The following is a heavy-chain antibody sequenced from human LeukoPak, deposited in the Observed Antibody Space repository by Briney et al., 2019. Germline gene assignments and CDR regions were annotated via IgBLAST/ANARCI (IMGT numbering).Heavy chain of an antibody. CDR1: GFTFSSYA. D-gene: IGHD5-12*01. CDR2: ISGSGGST. V-gene: IGHV3-23*01. Sequence: GGSLRLSCAASGFTFSSYAMSWVRQAPGKGLEWVSAISGSGGSTYYADSVKGRFTISRDNSKNTPYLQMNSLRAEDTAVYYCAKSIVATMYYFDLWGRGTLVTVSS. J-gene: IGHJ2*01. CDR3: AKSIVATMYYFDL.